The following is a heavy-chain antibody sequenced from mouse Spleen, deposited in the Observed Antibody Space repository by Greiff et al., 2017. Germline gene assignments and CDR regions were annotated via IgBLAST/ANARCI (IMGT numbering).Heavy chain of an antibody. D-gene: IGHD2-4*01. CDR1: GYTFTDYE. J-gene: IGHJ3*01. Sequence: QVHVKQSGAELVRPGASVTLSCKASGYTFTDYEMHWVKQTPVHGLEWIGAIDPETGGTAYNQKFKGKAILTADKSSSTAYMELRSLTSEDSAVYYCTRHDYLFAYWGQGTLVTVSA. CDR2: IDPETGGT. CDR3: TRHDYLFAY. V-gene: IGHV1-15*01.